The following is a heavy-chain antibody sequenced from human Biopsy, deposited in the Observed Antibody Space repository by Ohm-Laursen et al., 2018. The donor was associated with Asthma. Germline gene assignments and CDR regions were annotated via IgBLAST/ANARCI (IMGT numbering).Heavy chain of an antibody. CDR1: GYTFSNYG. CDR2: SSAYNGHT. CDR3: AKVEAARHDYRSYDFDY. Sequence: GASVKVSCKASGYTFSNYGIAWVRQAPGQGLEWMGWSSAYNGHTKYAQKFHDRVTMTTDKSTNTAHMELRSLTSDDTAVYYCAKVEAARHDYRSYDFDYWGQGTLVTVSS. J-gene: IGHJ4*02. V-gene: IGHV1-18*04. D-gene: IGHD4-11*01.